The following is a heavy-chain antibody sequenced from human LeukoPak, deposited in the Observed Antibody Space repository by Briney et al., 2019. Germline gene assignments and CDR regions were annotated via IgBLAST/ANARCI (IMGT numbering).Heavy chain of an antibody. V-gene: IGHV4-59*08. CDR2: IYYSGST. J-gene: IGHJ5*02. D-gene: IGHD2-2*02. CDR3: ARHSTGFGCSSTSCYTGDWFDP. Sequence: SETLSLTCTVSGGSISSYYWSWIRQPPGKGLEWIGYIYYSGSTNYNPSLKSRVTISVDTSKNQFSQKLSSVTAADTAVYYCARHSTGFGCSSTSCYTGDWFDPWGQGTLVTVSS. CDR1: GGSISSYY.